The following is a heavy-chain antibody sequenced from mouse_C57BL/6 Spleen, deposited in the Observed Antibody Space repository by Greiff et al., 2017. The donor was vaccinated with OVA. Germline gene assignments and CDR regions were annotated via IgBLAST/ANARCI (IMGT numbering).Heavy chain of an antibody. D-gene: IGHD2-12*01. CDR2: SRNKANDYTT. CDR1: GFTFSDFY. V-gene: IGHV7-1*01. J-gene: IGHJ1*03. CDR3: ARDDNYDGYFDV. Sequence: EVMLVESGGGLVQSGRSLRLSCATSGFTFSDFYMEWVRQAPGKGLEWIAASRNKANDYTTEYSASVKGRFIVSRDTSQSILYLQMNALRAEDTAIYYCARDDNYDGYFDVWGTGTTVTVSS.